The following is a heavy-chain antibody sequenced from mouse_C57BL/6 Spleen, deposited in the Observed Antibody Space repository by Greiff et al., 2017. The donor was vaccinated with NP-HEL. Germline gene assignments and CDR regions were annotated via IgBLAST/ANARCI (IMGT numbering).Heavy chain of an antibody. V-gene: IGHV14-2*01. CDR2: IDPDDGET. CDR1: GFTFTDYC. J-gene: IGHJ4*01. D-gene: IGHD1-1*02. Sequence: VQLQQPGAELVKPGASVKLSCTASGFTFTDYCMHWVKQRTEQGLEWIGRIDPDDGETKYAQKFKGKATITVDTSSNTAYLQLSSLTSEDTAVYYCARYGSNDYAIDYWGQGTSVTVSS. CDR3: ARYGSNDYAIDY.